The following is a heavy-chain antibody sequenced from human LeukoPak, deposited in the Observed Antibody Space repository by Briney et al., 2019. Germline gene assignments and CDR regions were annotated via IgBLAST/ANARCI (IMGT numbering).Heavy chain of an antibody. J-gene: IGHJ5*02. V-gene: IGHV3-66*04. CDR2: IYSGGGGT. Sequence: GGSLRLSCAASGFTVSSDYMSWVPQAPEKGLEWVSVIYSGGGGTYYADSVKGRFTVSRDNSKNTVYLQMNSLRAEDTAVYYCARHDYGGSWGQGTLVTVSS. CDR3: ARHDYGGS. D-gene: IGHD4-23*01. CDR1: GFTVSSDY.